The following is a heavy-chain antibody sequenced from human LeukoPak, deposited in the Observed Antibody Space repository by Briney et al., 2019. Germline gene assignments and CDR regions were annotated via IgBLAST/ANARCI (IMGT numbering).Heavy chain of an antibody. D-gene: IGHD5-18*01. J-gene: IGHJ4*02. CDR1: GFTFTSSA. CDR2: IVVGSGNT. Sequence: ASVNVSCKASGFTFTSSAVQWVRQARGQRLEWIGWIVVGSGNTDYAQKFQERVTITRDMSTSTAYMELSSLRSEDTAVYYCAAEGGYSYGYESLDYWGQGTLVTVSS. CDR3: AAEGGYSYGYESLDY. V-gene: IGHV1-58*01.